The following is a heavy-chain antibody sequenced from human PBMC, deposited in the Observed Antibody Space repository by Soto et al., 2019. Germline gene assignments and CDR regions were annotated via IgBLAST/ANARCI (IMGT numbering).Heavy chain of an antibody. J-gene: IGHJ4*02. Sequence: SETLSLTCTVSGDSIRPYYWTWIRQPPGKGLEWIGYVYYSGSVNYKSSLKSRVTMSVDTSKNQSSLRLNSVTAADTAVYYCARVTYDSFTAYSYYFDYWGQGTLVTVSS. CDR2: VYYSGSV. CDR3: ARVTYDSFTAYSYYFDY. D-gene: IGHD3-9*01. CDR1: GDSIRPYY. V-gene: IGHV4-59*01.